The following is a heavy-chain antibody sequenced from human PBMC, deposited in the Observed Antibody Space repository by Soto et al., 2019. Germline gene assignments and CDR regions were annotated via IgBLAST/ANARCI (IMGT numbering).Heavy chain of an antibody. V-gene: IGHV1-3*01. CDR3: ARDQGTSFDAFDI. D-gene: IGHD2-2*01. Sequence: GASVKVSCKASGYTFTSYAMHWVRQAPGQRLEWMGWISAYNGNTNYSQKFQGRVTMTTDTSTSTAYMELRSLRSDDTAVYYCARDQGTSFDAFDIWGQGTMVT. CDR1: GYTFTSYA. J-gene: IGHJ3*02. CDR2: ISAYNGNT.